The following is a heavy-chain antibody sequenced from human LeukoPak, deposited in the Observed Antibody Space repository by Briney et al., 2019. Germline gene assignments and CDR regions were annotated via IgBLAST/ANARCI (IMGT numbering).Heavy chain of an antibody. CDR1: GGSISSYY. Sequence: PETLSLTCTVSGGSISSYYWSWIRQPPGKGLEWIGYIYYSGSTNYNPSLKSRVTISVDTSKNQFSLKLSSVTAADTAVYYCAGITMVRGVLAPYYYYGMDVWGKGTTVTVSS. D-gene: IGHD3-10*01. V-gene: IGHV4-59*01. J-gene: IGHJ6*04. CDR2: IYYSGST. CDR3: AGITMVRGVLAPYYYYGMDV.